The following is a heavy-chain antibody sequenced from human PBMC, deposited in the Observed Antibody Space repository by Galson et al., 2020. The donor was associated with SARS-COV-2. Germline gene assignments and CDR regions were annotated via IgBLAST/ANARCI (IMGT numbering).Heavy chain of an antibody. J-gene: IGHJ6*02. CDR3: ARLTEVPAAMTSYYYGMDV. V-gene: IGHV2-70*01. CDR2: IDWDDDK. D-gene: IGHD2-2*01. CDR1: GFSLSTSGMF. Sequence: SGPTLVKPTQTLTLTCTFSGFSLSTSGMFVSWIRQPPGKALEWLALIDWDDDKYYSTSLKTRLTISKDTSKNQVVLTMTNMDPVDTATYYCARLTEVPAAMTSYYYGMDVWGQGTTVTVSS.